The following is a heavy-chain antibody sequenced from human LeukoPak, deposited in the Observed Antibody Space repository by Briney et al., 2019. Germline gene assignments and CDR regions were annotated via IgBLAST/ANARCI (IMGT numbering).Heavy chain of an antibody. V-gene: IGHV3-23*01. CDR1: GFTFSSYA. J-gene: IGHJ3*01. D-gene: IGHD3-10*02. CDR2: IRGGGAGT. CDR3: AKCSASYYNDAFDV. Sequence: GGSLRLSCAASGFTFSSYAMNWVRQAPGKGLEWVSFIRGGGAGTRYADPVKGRFTISRDNSKSTLYLQMNSLRVEDTATYYCAKCSASYYNDAFDVWGQGTMVTVSS.